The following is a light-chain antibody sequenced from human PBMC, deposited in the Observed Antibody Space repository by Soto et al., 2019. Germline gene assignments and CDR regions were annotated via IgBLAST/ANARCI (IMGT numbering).Light chain of an antibody. CDR2: DVT. Sequence: QSVLTQPRSVSGSPGQSVTISCTGTSSDVGGYNYVSWYQLHPGKAPKLIIYDVTKRPSGVPDRFSGSKSGNTASLTISGLQAEDEADYSCCSYTSSRAYVFGIGTKVT. V-gene: IGLV2-11*01. J-gene: IGLJ1*01. CDR1: SSDVGGYNY. CDR3: CSYTSSRAYV.